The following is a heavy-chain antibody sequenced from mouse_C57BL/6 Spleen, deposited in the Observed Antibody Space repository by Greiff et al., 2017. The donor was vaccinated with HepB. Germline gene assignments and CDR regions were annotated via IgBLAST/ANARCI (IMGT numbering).Heavy chain of an antibody. J-gene: IGHJ4*01. CDR2: INPYNGGT. V-gene: IGHV1-19*01. D-gene: IGHD2-5*01. CDR1: GYTFTDYY. Sequence: EVKLMESGPVLVKPGASVKMSCKASGYTFTDYYMNWVKQSHGKSLEWIGVINPYNGGTSYNQKFKGKATLTVDKSSSTAYMELNSLTSEDSAVYYCARGYYSNYAMDYWGQGTSVTVSS. CDR3: ARGYYSNYAMDY.